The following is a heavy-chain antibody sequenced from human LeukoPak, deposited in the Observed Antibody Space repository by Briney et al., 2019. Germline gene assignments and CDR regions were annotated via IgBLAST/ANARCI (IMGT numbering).Heavy chain of an antibody. J-gene: IGHJ3*02. CDR1: GVSISTYY. CDR2: VYYSGST. V-gene: IGHV4-59*08. CDR3: AVNSTRHTFDI. D-gene: IGHD5-24*01. Sequence: AWETLSLTCTVSGVSISTYYWSWIRQSPGKGLEWVGSVYYSGSTNYNPSLKSRVSISVDTSKNQFSLELSSVTAADTAVYYCAVNSTRHTFDIWGQGTMVTVCS.